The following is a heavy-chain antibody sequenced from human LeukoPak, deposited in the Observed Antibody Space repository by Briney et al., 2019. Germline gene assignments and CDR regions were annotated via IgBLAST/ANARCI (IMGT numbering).Heavy chain of an antibody. CDR3: ARGPRYYDILTGYSNWFDP. D-gene: IGHD3-9*01. J-gene: IGHJ5*02. V-gene: IGHV4-34*01. Sequence: SETLSLTCAVYGVSFSGYYWSWIRQPPGKGLEWIGEINHSGSTNYNPSLKSRVTISVDTSKNQFSLKLSSVTAADTAVYYCARGPRYYDILTGYSNWFDPWGQGTLVTVSS. CDR1: GVSFSGYY. CDR2: INHSGST.